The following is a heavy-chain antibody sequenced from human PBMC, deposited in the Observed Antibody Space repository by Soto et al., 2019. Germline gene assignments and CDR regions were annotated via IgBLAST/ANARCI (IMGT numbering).Heavy chain of an antibody. V-gene: IGHV4-59*08. CDR3: ARHPPAGSGSYYGGTDY. D-gene: IGHD3-10*01. Sequence: TSETLSLTCTVSGGSISSYYWSWIRQPPGKGLEWIGYIYYSGSTNYNPSLKSRVTISVDTSKNQFSLKLSSVTAAGTAVYYCARHPPAGSGSYYGGTDYWGQGTLVTVSS. CDR2: IYYSGST. J-gene: IGHJ4*02. CDR1: GGSISSYY.